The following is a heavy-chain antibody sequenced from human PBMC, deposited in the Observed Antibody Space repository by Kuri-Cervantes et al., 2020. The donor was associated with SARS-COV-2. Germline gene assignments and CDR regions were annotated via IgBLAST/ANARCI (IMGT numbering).Heavy chain of an antibody. J-gene: IGHJ5*02. CDR2: ITPNTGAT. CDR3: ARGFNSAVAGTYWFDP. V-gene: IGHV1-2*02. Sequence: ASVKVSCKASGYTFSAYFLHWVRQAPGQGLEWLGWITPNTGATHYAQSFQGRVTMTRDTSISTAYMELSRLRSDDTAVYYCARGFNSAVAGTYWFDPWGQGTLVAVSS. CDR1: GYTFSAYF. D-gene: IGHD6-19*01.